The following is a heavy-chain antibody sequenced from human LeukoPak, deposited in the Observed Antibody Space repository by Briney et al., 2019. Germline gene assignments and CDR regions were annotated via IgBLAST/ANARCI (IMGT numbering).Heavy chain of an antibody. D-gene: IGHD6-19*01. CDR2: ISSSSSYI. V-gene: IGHV3-21*01. CDR3: ARDQDLAVGLPWYFDY. J-gene: IGHJ4*02. CDR1: GFTFSSYS. Sequence: GGSLRLSCAASGFTFSSYSMNWVRQAPGKGLEWVSSISSSSSYIYYADSVKGRFTISRDNAKNSLYLQMNSLRAEDTAVYCCARDQDLAVGLPWYFDYWGQGTLVTVSS.